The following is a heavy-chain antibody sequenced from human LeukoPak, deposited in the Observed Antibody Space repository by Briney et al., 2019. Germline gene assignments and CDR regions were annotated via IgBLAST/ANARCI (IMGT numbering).Heavy chain of an antibody. Sequence: SETLSLTCTVSNYSISTDYYWGWNRQPPGKGLEWVGTMYHSGSTYYNPSLKSRVTISVDTSKNQFSLKVSSVTAADTAVYYCARGRQRMVRGVIGSETNYYYSNYMDVWGKGTTVTISS. CDR3: ARGRQRMVRGVIGSETNYYYSNYMDV. D-gene: IGHD3-10*01. CDR2: MYHSGST. J-gene: IGHJ6*03. V-gene: IGHV4-38-2*02. CDR1: NYSISTDYY.